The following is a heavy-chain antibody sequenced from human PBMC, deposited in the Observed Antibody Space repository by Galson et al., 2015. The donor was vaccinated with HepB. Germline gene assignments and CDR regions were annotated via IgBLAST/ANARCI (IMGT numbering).Heavy chain of an antibody. CDR1: GFTISSYV. CDR3: AKQFTPVAAMILDP. J-gene: IGHJ5*02. Sequence: SLRLSCAASGFTISSYVMTWVRQAPGKGLEWVSSISASGGNTFYADSVKGRFTISGDNSKNTLFLQMDSLRVEDTAIYYCAKQFTPVAAMILDPWGQGTLVTVSS. CDR2: ISASGGNT. V-gene: IGHV3-23*01. D-gene: IGHD5-12*01.